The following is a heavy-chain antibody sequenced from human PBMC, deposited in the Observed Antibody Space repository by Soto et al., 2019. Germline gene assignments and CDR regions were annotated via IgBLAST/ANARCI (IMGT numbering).Heavy chain of an antibody. CDR3: ARDTAMAAIADAFDI. CDR1: GGTFSSYA. V-gene: IGHV1-69*13. Sequence: SVKVSCKASGGTFSSYAISWVRQAPGQGLEWMGGIIPIFGTANYAQKFQGRVTITADESTSTAYMELSSLRSEDTAVYYCARDTAMAAIADAFDIWGQGTMVTVSS. CDR2: IIPIFGTA. J-gene: IGHJ3*02. D-gene: IGHD6-19*01.